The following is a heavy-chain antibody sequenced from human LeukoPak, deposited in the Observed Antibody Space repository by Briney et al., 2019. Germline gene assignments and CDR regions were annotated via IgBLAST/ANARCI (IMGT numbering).Heavy chain of an antibody. V-gene: IGHV4-38-2*02. CDR1: GYSISSGYY. CDR2: IYHSGST. CDR3: ARDRLRVAYMDV. J-gene: IGHJ6*03. Sequence: PSETLSLTCAVSGYSISSGYYWGWIRQPPGKGLEWIGSIYHSGSTYYNPSLKSRVTISVDTSKNQFSLKLSSVTAADTAVYYWARDRLRVAYMDVWGKGTTVTVSS.